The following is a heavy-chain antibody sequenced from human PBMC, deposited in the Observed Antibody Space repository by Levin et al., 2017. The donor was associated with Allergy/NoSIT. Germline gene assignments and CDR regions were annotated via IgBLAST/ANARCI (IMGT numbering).Heavy chain of an antibody. CDR1: GFTFSDYV. J-gene: IGHJ4*02. D-gene: IGHD6-13*01. V-gene: IGHV3-30-3*01. CDR3: ARAPGSGLSWYRVGY. Sequence: GGSLRLSCAASGFTFSDYVMHWVRQAPGKGLEWVALISADGNRKYFTDSMKGRFSISRDNSNNTLFLQMSSLRTDDTAVYYCARAPGSGLSWYRVGYWGLGTLVTVSS. CDR2: ISADGNRK.